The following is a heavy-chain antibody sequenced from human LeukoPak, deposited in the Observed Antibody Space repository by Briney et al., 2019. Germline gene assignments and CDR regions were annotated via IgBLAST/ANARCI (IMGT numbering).Heavy chain of an antibody. V-gene: IGHV4-31*03. CDR2: IHYSGST. CDR3: ARVGHYYDSSGYPPPDY. Sequence: LSLTCTVSGGSISSGGYYWSWIRQHPGKGLEWIGYIHYSGSTYYNPSLKSRVSILVDTSKNQFSLKLSSVTAADTAVYYCARVGHYYDSSGYPPPDYWGQGT. CDR1: GGSISSGGYY. D-gene: IGHD3-22*01. J-gene: IGHJ4*02.